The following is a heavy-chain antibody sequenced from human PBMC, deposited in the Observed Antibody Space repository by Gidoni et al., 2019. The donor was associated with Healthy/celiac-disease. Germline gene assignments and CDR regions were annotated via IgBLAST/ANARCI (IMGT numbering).Heavy chain of an antibody. Sequence: QVQLQESGPGLVKPSETLSLTCTVSGGSISSYYWSWIRQPPGKGLEWIGYIYYSGSTNYNPSLKSRVTISVDTSKNQFSLKLSSVTAADTAVYYCARGVWELSTQGCWFDPWGQGTLVTVSS. V-gene: IGHV4-59*01. CDR1: GGSISSYY. J-gene: IGHJ5*02. CDR2: IYYSGST. D-gene: IGHD1-26*01. CDR3: ARGVWELSTQGCWFDP.